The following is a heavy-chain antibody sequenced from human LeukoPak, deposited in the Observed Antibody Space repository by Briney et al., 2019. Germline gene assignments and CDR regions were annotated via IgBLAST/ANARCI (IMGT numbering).Heavy chain of an antibody. D-gene: IGHD3-22*01. CDR1: GGSISSYY. J-gene: IGHJ4*02. V-gene: IGHV4-59*01. Sequence: PSETLSLTCTVSGGSISSYYWSWIRQPPGKGLEWIGYIYYSGSTNYNPSLKSRVTISVDTSKNQFSLKLSSVTAAGTAVYYCAGGDYDSSGAGTDYWGQGTLVTVSS. CDR3: AGGDYDSSGAGTDY. CDR2: IYYSGST.